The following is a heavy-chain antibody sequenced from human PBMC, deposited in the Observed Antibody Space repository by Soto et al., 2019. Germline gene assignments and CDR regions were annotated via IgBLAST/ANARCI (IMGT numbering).Heavy chain of an antibody. Sequence: EVQLLESGGGLVQPGGSLRLSCAASGFTFSSYAMSWVRQAPGKGLEWVSAISGSGGSTYYADSVKGRFTISQDNSKNALYLQMNSLRAEDTAVYYCAKDMYSSSLAAYYYFDYWGQGTLVTVSS. CDR1: GFTFSSYA. CDR3: AKDMYSSSLAAYYYFDY. V-gene: IGHV3-23*01. CDR2: ISGSGGST. J-gene: IGHJ4*02. D-gene: IGHD6-6*01.